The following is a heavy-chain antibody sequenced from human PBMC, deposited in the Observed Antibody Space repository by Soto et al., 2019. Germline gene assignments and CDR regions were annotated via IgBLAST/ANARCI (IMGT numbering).Heavy chain of an antibody. J-gene: IGHJ6*03. CDR3: ARLTTKPSNSGGYYYYMDV. CDR2: THYSGST. Sequence: QVQLQESGPGLVKPSETLSLTCTVSGASVTSYYWSWIRQPPGKGLEWIGYTHYSGSTNYNPSLKSRVTISVDTSKNHFSLNLSSVTAADTAVYYCARLTTKPSNSGGYYYYMDVWGKGTTVTVSS. CDR1: GASVTSYY. V-gene: IGHV4-59*08. D-gene: IGHD3-10*01.